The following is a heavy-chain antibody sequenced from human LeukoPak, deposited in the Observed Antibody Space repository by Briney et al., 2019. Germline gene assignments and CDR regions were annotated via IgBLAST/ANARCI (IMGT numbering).Heavy chain of an antibody. J-gene: IGHJ4*02. CDR1: GASISDAAYY. CDR2: IYYSGST. Sequence: SETLSLTCTVSGASISDAAYYWSWIRQHPGEGLEWIGYIYYSGSTSYNPSLKSRVTISVDTSKNQFSLKLSSVTAADTAVYYCARGPDYYGSGDELFDYWGQGTLVTVSS. CDR3: ARGPDYYGSGDELFDY. V-gene: IGHV4-61*08. D-gene: IGHD3-10*01.